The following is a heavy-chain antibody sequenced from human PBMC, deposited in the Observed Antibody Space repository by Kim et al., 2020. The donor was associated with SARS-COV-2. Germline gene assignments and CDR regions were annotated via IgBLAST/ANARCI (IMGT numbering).Heavy chain of an antibody. J-gene: IGHJ4*01. CDR3: ARQVGGYASGNFYYFD. CDR1: GGSISSRSSY. D-gene: IGHD3-10*01. V-gene: IGHV4-39*01. CDR2: IYYTGTT. Sequence: SETLSLTCTVSGGSISSRSSYWGWIRQPPGKGLEWIAGIYYTGTTYYNPSLKSRVTISVDTSKNQFSLKLSSVTAADTAVYYCARQVGGYASGNFYYFD.